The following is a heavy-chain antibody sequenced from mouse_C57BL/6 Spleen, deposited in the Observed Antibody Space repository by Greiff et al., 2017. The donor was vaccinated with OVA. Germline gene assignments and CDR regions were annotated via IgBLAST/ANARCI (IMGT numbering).Heavy chain of an antibody. Sequence: QVQLQQSGAELVKPGASVKMSCKASGYTFTSYWITWVKQRPGQGLEWIGDIYPGSGSTNYNEKFKSKATLTVDTSSSTAYMQLSSLTSEDSAVYYCARRQLRPYYFDYWGQGTTLTVSS. V-gene: IGHV1-55*01. CDR1: GYTFTSYW. CDR3: ARRQLRPYYFDY. J-gene: IGHJ2*01. CDR2: IYPGSGST. D-gene: IGHD3-2*02.